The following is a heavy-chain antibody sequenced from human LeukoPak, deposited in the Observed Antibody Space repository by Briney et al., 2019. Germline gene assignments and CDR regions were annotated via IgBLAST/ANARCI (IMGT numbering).Heavy chain of an antibody. J-gene: IGHJ4*02. CDR2: INAGNGNT. CDR1: GFTFSSYA. V-gene: IGHV1-3*01. Sequence: GGSLRLSCAASGFTFSSYAMHWVRQAPGQRLEWMGWINAGNGNTKYSQKFQGRVTITRDTSASTAYMELSSLRSEDTAVYYCARDLYGDSTSYYFDYWGQGTLVTVSS. CDR3: ARDLYGDSTSYYFDY. D-gene: IGHD4-17*01.